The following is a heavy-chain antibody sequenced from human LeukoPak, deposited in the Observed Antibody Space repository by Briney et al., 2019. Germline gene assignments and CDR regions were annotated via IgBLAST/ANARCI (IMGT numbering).Heavy chain of an antibody. Sequence: INSDGGSTTYADSVKGRFAISRDNAKNTLYLQMNSLRAEDTAVYYCAIGCYALGWGQGTLVTVSS. J-gene: IGHJ4*02. CDR3: AIGCYALG. V-gene: IGHV3-74*01. CDR2: INSDGGST. D-gene: IGHD3-16*01.